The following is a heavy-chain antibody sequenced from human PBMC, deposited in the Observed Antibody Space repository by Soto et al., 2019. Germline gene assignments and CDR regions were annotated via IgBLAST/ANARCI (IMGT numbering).Heavy chain of an antibody. Sequence: PGGSLRLSCTTSGFTFGDYALSWVRQAPGKGLEWVGFIRRNAYGGTTDYAASVKGGFTISRDDSKSIAYLQMNSLRTEDTALYYCTRASSLDFDFWGQGTLVTVSS. CDR2: IRRNAYGGTT. J-gene: IGHJ4*02. CDR1: GFTFGDYA. V-gene: IGHV3-49*04. CDR3: TRASSLDFDF. D-gene: IGHD3-16*01.